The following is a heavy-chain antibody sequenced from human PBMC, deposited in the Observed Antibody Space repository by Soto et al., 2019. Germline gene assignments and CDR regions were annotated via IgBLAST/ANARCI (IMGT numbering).Heavy chain of an antibody. CDR1: GFTFNNYG. D-gene: IGHD2-8*01. CDR3: AKGPPRYCTDGVCYTRYYYMDV. CDR2: ISGRASST. Sequence: GVSLRLSCAASGFTFNNYGMSWVRQAPGKGLEWVSAISGRASSTYYADSVKGRFTISRDDSKNTLYLQMNSLRAEDTAVYYCAKGPPRYCTDGVCYTRYYYMDVWGKGTTVTVSS. J-gene: IGHJ6*03. V-gene: IGHV3-23*01.